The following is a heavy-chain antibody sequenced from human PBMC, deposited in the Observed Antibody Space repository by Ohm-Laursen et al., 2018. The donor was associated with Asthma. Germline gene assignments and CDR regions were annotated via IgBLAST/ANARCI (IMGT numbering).Heavy chain of an antibody. D-gene: IGHD3-9*01. CDR1: GVAFTDSW. V-gene: IGHV3-23*01. CDR2: INPGGGTGT. Sequence: SLRLSCAASGVAFTDSWMSWVRQLPGGSLEWVSSINPGGGTGTTYADSVKGRFTISGDNSKSTLYLQMNSLRAEDTAVYYCAKSINYWYFDLWGRGTLVTVSS. CDR3: AKSINYWYFDL. J-gene: IGHJ2*01.